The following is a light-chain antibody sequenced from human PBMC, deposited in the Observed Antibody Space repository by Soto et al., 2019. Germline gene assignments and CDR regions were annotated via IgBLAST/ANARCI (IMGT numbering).Light chain of an antibody. J-gene: IGKJ3*01. CDR2: DAS. Sequence: DIQMTQSPSTLSASVGDRVTITCRASQSISRWLVWYQQKPGKAPKVLIYDASSLESGVPSRFSGSGSGTDFTLTISSLQPDDFATYYCQQYNGSPSFLPGTEVDIK. CDR3: QQYNGSPS. CDR1: QSISRW. V-gene: IGKV1-5*01.